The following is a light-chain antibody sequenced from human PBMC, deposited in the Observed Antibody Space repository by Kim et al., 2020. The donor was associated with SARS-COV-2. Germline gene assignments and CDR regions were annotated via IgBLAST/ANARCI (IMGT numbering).Light chain of an antibody. CDR3: QQYNNWPPSNP. J-gene: IGKJ5*01. Sequence: EIVMTQSPATLSVSPGERATLSCRASQSVSSNLAWYQQKPGQGPRLLVYGASTRATGIPARFSGSGSGTEFTLTISNLQSEDFAVYYCQQYNNWPPSNPFGQGTRLEIK. CDR2: GAS. V-gene: IGKV3-15*01. CDR1: QSVSSN.